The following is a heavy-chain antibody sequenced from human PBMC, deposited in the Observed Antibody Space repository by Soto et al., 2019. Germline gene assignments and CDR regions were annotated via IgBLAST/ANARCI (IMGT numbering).Heavy chain of an antibody. V-gene: IGHV4-4*02. CDR1: GGSISSSNW. J-gene: IGHJ5*02. CDR3: AREPAAPRYNWFDP. Sequence: SSETLSLTCAVSGGSISSSNWWSWVRQPPGKGLEWIGEIYHSGSTNYNPSLKSRVTISVDKSKNQFSLKLSSVTAADTAVYYCAREPAAPRYNWFDPWGQGTLVTVSS. D-gene: IGHD6-6*01. CDR2: IYHSGST.